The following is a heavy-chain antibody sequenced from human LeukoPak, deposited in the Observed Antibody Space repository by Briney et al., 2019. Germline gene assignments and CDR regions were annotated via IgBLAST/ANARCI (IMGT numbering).Heavy chain of an antibody. CDR3: AKDPSYE. CDR1: GFTFSNYA. D-gene: IGHD3-22*01. Sequence: GRSLRLSCAASGFTFSNYAMHWVRQAPGKGLEWVAAISDAGSNKYYSDSVKGRFAISRDNSKNTLFLQMNSLRADDTAVYYCAKDPSYEWGQGTLVTVSS. J-gene: IGHJ4*02. CDR2: ISDAGSNK. V-gene: IGHV3-30*09.